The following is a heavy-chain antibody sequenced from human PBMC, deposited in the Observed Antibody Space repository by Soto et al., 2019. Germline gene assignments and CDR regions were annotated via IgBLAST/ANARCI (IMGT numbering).Heavy chain of an antibody. CDR2: ISQSVST. CDR3: ARGSGIAVIPGELEDVHYDY. V-gene: IGHV4-34*01. CDR1: GQSFSGHT. Sequence: QVQLQQWGAGLLKPSETLSLTCAVYGQSFSGHTWSWIRQSPGKGLEWIGEISQSVSTYYNPSLKTRVTISADTYKNQFSRTLNSVTAADTGVFYCARGSGIAVIPGELEDVHYDYWGQGTLVSVSS. J-gene: IGHJ4*02. D-gene: IGHD2-2*01.